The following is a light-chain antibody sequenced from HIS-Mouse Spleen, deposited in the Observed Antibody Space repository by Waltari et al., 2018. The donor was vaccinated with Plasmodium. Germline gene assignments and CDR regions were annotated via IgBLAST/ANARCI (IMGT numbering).Light chain of an antibody. Sequence: QSVLTQPPSSSGTPGQRVTTSCSRSSSNTGRNTVTWYQPLPGPAPKRLSYATNLRPSGVPDRFSGSKSGTSASRAISGLQSEDEADYYCAAWDDSLNGVVFGGGTKLTVL. J-gene: IGLJ2*01. V-gene: IGLV1-44*01. CDR3: AAWDDSLNGVV. CDR1: SSNTGRNT. CDR2: ATN.